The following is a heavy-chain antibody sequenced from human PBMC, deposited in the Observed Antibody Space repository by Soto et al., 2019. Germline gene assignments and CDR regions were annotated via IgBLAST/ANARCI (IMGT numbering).Heavy chain of an antibody. CDR2: IYFDGSET. J-gene: IGHJ3*02. CDR1: GFVFSSYA. D-gene: IGHD2-15*01. V-gene: IGHV3-33*01. Sequence: QVQLVESGGGVVQPGRSLRLSCAASGFVFSSYAMHWVRQAPGKGLEWVAIIYFDGSETYYADSVKGRFTISRDNSKNTLYLQMNSLRAEDTAVYYCARDQDGSPPRAFDIWGQGTMVTVSS. CDR3: ARDQDGSPPRAFDI.